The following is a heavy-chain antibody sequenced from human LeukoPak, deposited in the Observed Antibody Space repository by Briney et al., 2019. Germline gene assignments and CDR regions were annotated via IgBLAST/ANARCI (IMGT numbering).Heavy chain of an antibody. CDR3: ARAMTFFSGSYYGDWFDP. D-gene: IGHD1-26*01. CDR1: GGTFSSYA. J-gene: IGHJ5*02. Sequence: GASVKVSCKASGGTFSSYAISWVRQAPGQGLEWMGGIIPIFGTANYAQKFQGRVTITADESTSTAYMELSSLRSEDMAVYYCARAMTFFSGSYYGDWFDPWGQGTLVTVSS. CDR2: IIPIFGTA. V-gene: IGHV1-69*13.